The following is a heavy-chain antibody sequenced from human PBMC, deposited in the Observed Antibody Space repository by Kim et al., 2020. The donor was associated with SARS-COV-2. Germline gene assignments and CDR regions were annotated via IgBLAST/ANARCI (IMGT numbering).Heavy chain of an antibody. V-gene: IGHV4-39*01. CDR2: IYYSGST. Sequence: SETLSLTCTVSGGSISSSSYYWGWIRQPPGKGLEWIGSIYYSGSTYYNPSLKSRVTISVDTSKNQFSLKLSSVTAADTAVYYCARQGGYYAIYYYYYYMDVWGKGTTVTVSS. D-gene: IGHD3-22*01. J-gene: IGHJ6*03. CDR3: ARQGGYYAIYYYYYYMDV. CDR1: GGSISSSSYY.